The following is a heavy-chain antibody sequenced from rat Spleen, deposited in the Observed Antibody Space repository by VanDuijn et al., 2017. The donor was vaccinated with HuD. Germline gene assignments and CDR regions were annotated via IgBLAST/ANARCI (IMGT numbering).Heavy chain of an antibody. V-gene: IGHV5-31*01. CDR1: GFTFNHYW. CDR2: ITNTGGST. D-gene: IGHD1-12*03. CDR3: TRDYPLYDRYYPGCYWDFDF. J-gene: IGHJ1*01. Sequence: EVQLVESGGGLVQPGRSLKLSCVASGFTFNHYWMTWIRQAPGKGLEWVASITNTGGSTYYPDSVKCRINISRDNAKSTLYREMSSLRSEDTATYYTTRDYPLYDRYYPGCYWDFDFWGPGAMVTVSS.